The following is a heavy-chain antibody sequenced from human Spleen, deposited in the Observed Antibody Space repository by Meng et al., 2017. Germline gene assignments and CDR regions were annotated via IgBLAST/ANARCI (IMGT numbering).Heavy chain of an antibody. CDR1: GFTFSTYW. CDR2: ISGGSNYI. CDR3: ARRPDY. V-gene: IGHV3-21*06. Sequence: GESLKISCEASGFTFSTYWMHWVRQAPGKGLEWVSSISGGSNYISYADSLQGRFTISRDNAKNSLYLQMTNLRAEDTGFYYCARRPDYWGRGVLVTVSS. J-gene: IGHJ4*02.